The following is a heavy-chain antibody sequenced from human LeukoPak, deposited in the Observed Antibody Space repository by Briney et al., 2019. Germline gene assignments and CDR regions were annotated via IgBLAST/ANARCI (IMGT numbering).Heavy chain of an antibody. Sequence: ASVKVSCKASGYTFTGYYMHWVRQAPGQGLEWMGWINPNSGGTNYAQKFQGRVTMTRDTSISTAYMELSRLRSDDTAVYYCARDDGELSVFGYWGQGTLVTVSS. J-gene: IGHJ4*02. D-gene: IGHD3-16*02. CDR2: INPNSGGT. V-gene: IGHV1-2*02. CDR1: GYTFTGYY. CDR3: ARDDGELSVFGY.